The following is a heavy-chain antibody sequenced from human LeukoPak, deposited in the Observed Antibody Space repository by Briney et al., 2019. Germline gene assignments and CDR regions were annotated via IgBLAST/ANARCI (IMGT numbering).Heavy chain of an antibody. V-gene: IGHV3-66*01. D-gene: IGHD2-2*01. CDR3: ARAGYCSSTSCSKMYWYFDL. CDR2: IYSGGST. CDR1: GFTVSSNY. Sequence: GGSLRLSCAASGFTVSSNYMSWVRQAPGKGLEWVSVIYSGGSTNYADSVKGRFTISRDNSKNTLLLQMNSLRAEDTAVYYCARAGYCSSTSCSKMYWYFDLWGRGTLVTVSS. J-gene: IGHJ2*01.